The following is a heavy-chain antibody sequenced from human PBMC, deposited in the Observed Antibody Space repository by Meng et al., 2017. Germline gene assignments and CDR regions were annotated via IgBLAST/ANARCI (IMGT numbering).Heavy chain of an antibody. CDR3: AKSDYYYDSSGYWDYYYGMDV. V-gene: IGHV3-43*01. CDR1: GFTFDDYT. D-gene: IGHD3-22*01. J-gene: IGHJ6*02. CDR2: ISWDGGST. Sequence: GDSLKISCAASGFTFDDYTMHWVRQAPGKGLEWVSLISWDGGSTYYADSVKGRFTISRDNSKNSLYLQMNSLRTEDTALYYCAKSDYYYDSSGYWDYYYGMDVWGQGTTVTVSS.